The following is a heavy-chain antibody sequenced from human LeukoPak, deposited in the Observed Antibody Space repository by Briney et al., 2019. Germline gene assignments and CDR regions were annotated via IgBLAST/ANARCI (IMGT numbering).Heavy chain of an antibody. CDR2: IIPIFGTA. Sequence: SVKVSCKASGGTFSSYAISWVRQAPGQGLEWMGGIIPIFGTANYAQKFQGRVTMTRDTSTSTVYMELSSLRSEDTAVYYCARAEYDFWSGYWASGYYYYGMDVWGQGTTVTVSS. J-gene: IGHJ6*02. V-gene: IGHV1-69*05. D-gene: IGHD3-3*01. CDR1: GGTFSSYA. CDR3: ARAEYDFWSGYWASGYYYYGMDV.